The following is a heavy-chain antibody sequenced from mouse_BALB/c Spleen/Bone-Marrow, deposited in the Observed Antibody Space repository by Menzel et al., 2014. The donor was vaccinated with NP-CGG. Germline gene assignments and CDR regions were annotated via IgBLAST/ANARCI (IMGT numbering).Heavy chain of an antibody. CDR2: IDPANGNT. V-gene: IGHV14-3*02. J-gene: IGHJ2*01. D-gene: IGHD2-14*01. CDR3: ARYRLGTYLDY. CDR1: GFNIKDTY. Sequence: DVQLQESGAELVKPGASVKLSCTASGFNIKDTYMHWVKPRPEQGLEWIGRIDPANGNTKYDPKFQGKATITADTSSNTAYLQLSSLTSEDTAVYYCARYRLGTYLDYWGQGTALTVSS.